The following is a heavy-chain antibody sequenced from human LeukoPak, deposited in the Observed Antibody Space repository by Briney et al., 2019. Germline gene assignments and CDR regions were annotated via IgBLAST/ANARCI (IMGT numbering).Heavy chain of an antibody. Sequence: PGGSLRLSCVGSGCTLRSYDVNWVRQAPGKGLELVSYRGSSGNIYYAYSVKGRFTISRDNVKSSLYLQMNSLRAEETAVYYCASDPGYGYSGAFDIWGQGTMVTVSS. V-gene: IGHV3-48*01. D-gene: IGHD5-18*01. J-gene: IGHJ3*02. CDR2: RGSSGNI. CDR3: ASDPGYGYSGAFDI. CDR1: GCTLRSYD.